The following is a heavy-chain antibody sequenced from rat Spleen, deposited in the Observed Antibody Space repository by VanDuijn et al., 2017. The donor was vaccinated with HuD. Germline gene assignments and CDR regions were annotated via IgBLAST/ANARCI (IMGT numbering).Heavy chain of an antibody. CDR3: AKDRDGGYAFAH. J-gene: IGHJ3*01. Sequence: EVQLVESDGGSVQPGRSLKLSCVASGFTFSNYWMYWIRQAPGRGLEWVSSINTDGGSTYYPDSVKGRFTISRDNAEHTVYLQMNSLRSEDTATYYCAKDRDGGYAFAHWGQGTLVTVSS. V-gene: IGHV5-58*01. D-gene: IGHD1-11*01. CDR1: GFTFSNYW. CDR2: INTDGGST.